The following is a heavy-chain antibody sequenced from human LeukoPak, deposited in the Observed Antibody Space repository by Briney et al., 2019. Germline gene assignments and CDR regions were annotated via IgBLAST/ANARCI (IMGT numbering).Heavy chain of an antibody. CDR1: GYTFTSYD. D-gene: IGHD3-10*01. CDR2: MNPNSGNT. J-gene: IGHJ5*02. Sequence: ASVKVSCKASGYTFTSYDINWVRQPTAQGLEWMGWMNPNSGNTGYAQKFQGRVTMTRNTSIGTAYMELSSMRSQDTAVYYCARGIAMVRGVKPFDPWGQGTLVTVSS. V-gene: IGHV1-8*01. CDR3: ARGIAMVRGVKPFDP.